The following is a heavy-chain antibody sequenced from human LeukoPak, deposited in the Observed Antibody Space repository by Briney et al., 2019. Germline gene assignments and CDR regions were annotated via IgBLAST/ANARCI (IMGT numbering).Heavy chain of an antibody. J-gene: IGHJ4*02. CDR2: INGGSGSS. CDR1: GFTFNNYA. Sequence: GGSLRLSCAASGFTFNNYAMTWVRQAPGKGLEWVSLINGGSGSSYYTDSVKGRFTVSRDNSKNTLYLQMNSLRDEDAAVYYCAKGQGYNYGDSIDYWGQGTLVTVSS. CDR3: AKGQGYNYGDSIDY. V-gene: IGHV3-23*01. D-gene: IGHD4-17*01.